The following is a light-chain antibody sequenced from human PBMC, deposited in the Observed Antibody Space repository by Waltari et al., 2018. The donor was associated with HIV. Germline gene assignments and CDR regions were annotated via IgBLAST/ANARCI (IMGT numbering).Light chain of an antibody. CDR3: QQYNNWTPMYT. V-gene: IGKV3-15*01. CDR2: GAS. J-gene: IGKJ2*01. Sequence: IVLTPSPATLSASPGESSTPSCRALQSIGSDLAWDQQKPGQAPRLLIYGASTRATGIPARFSGSGSGTEFALTISSLQSEDFAVYSCQQYNNWTPMYTFGQGTKLEIK. CDR1: QSIGSD.